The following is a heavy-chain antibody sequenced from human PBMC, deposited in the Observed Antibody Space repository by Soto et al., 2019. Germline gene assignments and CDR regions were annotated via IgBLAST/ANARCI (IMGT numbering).Heavy chain of an antibody. J-gene: IGHJ4*02. D-gene: IGHD3-22*01. CDR1: GYTFTSYD. CDR3: ARAHDSSGYPDY. V-gene: IGHV1-8*01. CDR2: MNPNSGNT. Sequence: QVQLVQSGAEVKKPGASVKVSCKASGYTFTSYDINWVRQATGQGLEWMGWMNPNSGNTGYAQKFQGSVTMTRNTSISTAYMELSSLRSEDTAVDYCARAHDSSGYPDYWGQGTLVTVSS.